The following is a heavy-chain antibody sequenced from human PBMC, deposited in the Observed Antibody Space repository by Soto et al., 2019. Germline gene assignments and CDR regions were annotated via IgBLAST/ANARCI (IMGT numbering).Heavy chain of an antibody. V-gene: IGHV1-69*05. Sequence: SVKVSCKASGGTLSRYGISWVRQAPGQGLEWMGGIIPIFGTANYAQKFQGRVTMTRDTSSSTAYMELSRLRSAETAVYYCARDQARDYYDSSGYSIVAFDIWGQGTMVTVSS. J-gene: IGHJ3*02. CDR2: IIPIFGTA. CDR3: ARDQARDYYDSSGYSIVAFDI. CDR1: GGTLSRYG. D-gene: IGHD3-22*01.